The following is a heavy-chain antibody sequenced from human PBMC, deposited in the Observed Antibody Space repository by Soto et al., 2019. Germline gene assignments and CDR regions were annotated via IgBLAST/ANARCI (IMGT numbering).Heavy chain of an antibody. Sequence: EVQLVESGGGLVQPGGSLRLSCAASGFTFSDHYMDWVRQAPGKGLEWVGRTRNKANSYTTEYAASVKGRFTIPRDDSKSPMYLQMNSLKTEHTAVYYCARNARMGGYFDYWGQGTLVTVSS. D-gene: IGHD1-26*01. V-gene: IGHV3-72*01. CDR2: TRNKANSYTT. CDR3: ARNARMGGYFDY. J-gene: IGHJ4*02. CDR1: GFTFSDHY.